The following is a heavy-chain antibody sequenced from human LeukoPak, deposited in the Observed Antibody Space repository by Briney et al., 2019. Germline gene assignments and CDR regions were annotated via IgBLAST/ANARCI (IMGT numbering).Heavy chain of an antibody. J-gene: IGHJ4*02. V-gene: IGHV4-61*02. CDR3: ARRGAMVRGPAYHFDH. CDR2: IYTSGST. D-gene: IGHD3-10*01. CDR1: GGSISSGSDY. Sequence: PSETLSLTCTVSGGSISSGSDYWSWIRQPAGKGLEWIGRIYTSGSTNYNPSLKSRVTISVDTSKNQFSLKLSSVTAADTAVYYCARRGAMVRGPAYHFDHWGQGVLVTVSS.